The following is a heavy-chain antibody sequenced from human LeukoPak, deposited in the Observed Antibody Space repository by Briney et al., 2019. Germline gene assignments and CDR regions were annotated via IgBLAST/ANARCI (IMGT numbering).Heavy chain of an antibody. CDR1: KFNFA. D-gene: IGHD4-23*01. V-gene: IGHV3-23*01. J-gene: IGHJ4*02. CDR3: ATSDGGSFDY. Sequence: GGSLRLSCAASKFNFAMSWVRQTADKRLEWVSAISGSGDATFYTDSVKGRFTISRDNSKNTLYLQMNNLRVEDTAVYYCATSDGGSFDYWGQGTLVTVSS. CDR2: ISGSGDAT.